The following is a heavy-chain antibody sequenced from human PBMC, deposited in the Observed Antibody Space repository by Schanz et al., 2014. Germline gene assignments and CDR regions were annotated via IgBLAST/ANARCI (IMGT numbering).Heavy chain of an antibody. Sequence: QVHLVQSGAEVKKPGSSVKVSCKASGGTFSSYTISWVRQAPGQGLEWMGRIIPILGIANYAQNFQGRVTITADKSTSTAYMELTSLRSEDTAVYYCAGTYCSSTSCYTGYYYMDVWGKGTTVTVS. CDR2: IIPILGIA. V-gene: IGHV1-69*02. CDR3: AGTYCSSTSCYTGYYYMDV. D-gene: IGHD2-2*02. J-gene: IGHJ6*03. CDR1: GGTFSSYT.